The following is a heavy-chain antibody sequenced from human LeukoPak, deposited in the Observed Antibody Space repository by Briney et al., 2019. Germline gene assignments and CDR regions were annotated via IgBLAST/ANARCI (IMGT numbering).Heavy chain of an antibody. CDR3: VKGPAGYEYPLNWFDP. Sequence: PGGSLRLSCSASGFTFSSYAMHWVRQAPGKGLEYVSAISSNGGSTYYADSVKGRFTISRDNSKNTLYLQMSSLRAEDTAVYYCVKGPAGYEYPLNWFDPWGQGTLVIVPS. CDR2: ISSNGGST. CDR1: GFTFSSYA. J-gene: IGHJ5*02. D-gene: IGHD5-12*01. V-gene: IGHV3-64D*06.